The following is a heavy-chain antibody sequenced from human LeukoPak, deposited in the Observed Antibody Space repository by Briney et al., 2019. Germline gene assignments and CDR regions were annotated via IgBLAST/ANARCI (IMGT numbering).Heavy chain of an antibody. CDR3: AKDRGSGWYGY. CDR1: RFTFSSYG. Sequence: GGSLRLSCAASRFTFSSYGMHWVRQAPGKGLEWVAVISYDGSNKYYADSVKGRFTISRDNSKNTLYLQMNSLRAEDTAVYYCAKDRGSGWYGYWGQGTLVTVSS. V-gene: IGHV3-30*18. J-gene: IGHJ4*02. CDR2: ISYDGSNK. D-gene: IGHD6-19*01.